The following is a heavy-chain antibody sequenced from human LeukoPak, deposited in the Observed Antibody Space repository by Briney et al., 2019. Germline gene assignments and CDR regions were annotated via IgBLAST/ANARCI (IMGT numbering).Heavy chain of an antibody. Sequence: ASVKVSCKASGYTFTSYAMNWVRQAPGQGLEWMGWINTNTGNPTYAQGFTGRFVFSLDTSVSTAYLQISSLKAEDTAVYYCAREGRYHYDILTGYYKSTAFDIWGQGTMVTVSS. D-gene: IGHD3-9*01. J-gene: IGHJ3*02. V-gene: IGHV7-4-1*02. CDR1: GYTFTSYA. CDR3: AREGRYHYDILTGYYKSTAFDI. CDR2: INTNTGNP.